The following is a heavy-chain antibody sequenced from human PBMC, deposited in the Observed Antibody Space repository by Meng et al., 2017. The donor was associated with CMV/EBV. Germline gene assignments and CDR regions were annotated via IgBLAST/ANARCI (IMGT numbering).Heavy chain of an antibody. CDR1: GGSVSSGSDY. V-gene: IGHV4-61*01. D-gene: IGHD3-10*01. J-gene: IGHJ5*02. CDR3: ARDRMVRGVISNYNWFDP. Sequence: GSLRLSCTVSGGSVSSGSDYWSWIRQPPGKGLEWIWYIYYSGSTNYNPSLKSRVTISVDTSKNQFSLKRSSVTAADTAVYYCARDRMVRGVISNYNWFDPWGQGTLVTVSS. CDR2: IYYSGST.